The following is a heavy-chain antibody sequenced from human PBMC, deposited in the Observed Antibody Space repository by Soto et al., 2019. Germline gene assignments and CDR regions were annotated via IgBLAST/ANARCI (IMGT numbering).Heavy chain of an antibody. CDR1: GYSFTTYW. D-gene: IGHD1-20*01. CDR3: ARRPRITGSWYLDL. Sequence: GESMKISCRGSGYSFTTYWIAWVRQMPGRGLEWMGRIDPSDSYTNYSPSFQGHVTISADKSISTAYLQWSSLKASDTAMYYCARRPRITGSWYLDLWGRGALVTVSS. J-gene: IGHJ2*01. V-gene: IGHV5-10-1*01. CDR2: IDPSDSYT.